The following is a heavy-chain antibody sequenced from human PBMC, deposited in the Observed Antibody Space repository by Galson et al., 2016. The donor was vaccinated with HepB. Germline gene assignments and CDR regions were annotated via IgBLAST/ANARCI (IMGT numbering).Heavy chain of an antibody. Sequence: SLRLSCAASGFTFSNAWMNWVRQAPGKGLEWVGRIKSKADGGTADYAAPVKGRFTISRDDSKTTLYLQMNSLYTEDTAVYYCTTDLNWRRDGYNLGFDYWGQGTLVTVSS. CDR1: GFTFSNAW. D-gene: IGHD5-24*01. J-gene: IGHJ4*02. V-gene: IGHV3-15*07. CDR3: TTDLNWRRDGYNLGFDY. CDR2: IKSKADGGTA.